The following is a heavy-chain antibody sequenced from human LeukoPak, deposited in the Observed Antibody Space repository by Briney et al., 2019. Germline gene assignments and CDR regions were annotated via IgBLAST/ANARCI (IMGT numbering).Heavy chain of an antibody. J-gene: IGHJ4*02. Sequence: XGIASIYHSGSPYYNPSLKSRLTISGDSSKTQFSLKLSSVTAADTAVYYCARDLWFGAFDYWDQGTLVTVSS. CDR3: ARDLWFGAFDY. D-gene: IGHD3-10*01. CDR2: IYHSGSP. V-gene: IGHV4-38-2*02.